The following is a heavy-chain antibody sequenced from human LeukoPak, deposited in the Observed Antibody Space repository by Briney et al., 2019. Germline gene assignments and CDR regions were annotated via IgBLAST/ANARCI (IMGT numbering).Heavy chain of an antibody. CDR1: GGSISSSSYY. D-gene: IGHD3-16*02. V-gene: IGHV4-39*01. CDR3: ARRQRFRAKYYDYVWGSYRHDAFDI. J-gene: IGHJ3*02. CDR2: IYYSGST. Sequence: SETLSLTCTVSGGSISSSSYYWGWIRQPPGTGLEWIGSIYYSGSTYYNPSLKSRVTISVDTSKNQFSLKLSSVTAADTAVYYCARRQRFRAKYYDYVWGSYRHDAFDIWGQGTMVTVSS.